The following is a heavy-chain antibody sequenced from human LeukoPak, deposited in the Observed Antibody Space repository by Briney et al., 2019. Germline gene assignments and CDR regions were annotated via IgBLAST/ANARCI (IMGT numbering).Heavy chain of an antibody. CDR2: IRSNGDTT. J-gene: IGHJ4*02. Sequence: PGGSLRLSCTASGFTFSSLAMTWVRQAPGKGLEWVSTIRSNGDTTYNADSVKGRFTISRDNSKNTLYLELNSLRVEDTATFYCAKGQELDDGVFDSWGQGTMLSVSS. D-gene: IGHD1-1*01. CDR1: GFTFSSLA. CDR3: AKGQELDDGVFDS. V-gene: IGHV3-23*01.